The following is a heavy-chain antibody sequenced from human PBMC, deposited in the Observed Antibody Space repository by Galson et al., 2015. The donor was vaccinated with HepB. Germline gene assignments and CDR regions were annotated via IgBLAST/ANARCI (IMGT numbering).Heavy chain of an antibody. CDR2: INPNSGGT. D-gene: IGHD1-26*01. Sequence: SVKVSCKASGYTFTGYYMHWVRQAPGQGLEWMGWINPNSGGTNYAQKFQGRVTMTRDTSISTAYMELSRLRSDDTAVYYCARGIKWELGARDYWGQGTLVTVSS. CDR3: ARGIKWELGARDY. V-gene: IGHV1-2*02. J-gene: IGHJ4*02. CDR1: GYTFTGYY.